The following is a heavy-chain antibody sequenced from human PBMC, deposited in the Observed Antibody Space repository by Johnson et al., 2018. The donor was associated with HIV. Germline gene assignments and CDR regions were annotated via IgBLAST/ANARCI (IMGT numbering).Heavy chain of an antibody. Sequence: QVQLVESGGGVVQPGGSLRLSCSASGFTFSTFGMHWVRQAPGKGLEWVAFIRYDGSDKYYGDSVKGRFTISRDNSKNTLYLQMNSLRAEDTAVYYCAKVYCGGDCSFGGAAFNIWGQVTMVTVSS. J-gene: IGHJ3*02. D-gene: IGHD2-21*02. CDR2: IRYDGSDK. CDR1: GFTFSTFG. V-gene: IGHV3-30*02. CDR3: AKVYCGGDCSFGGAAFNI.